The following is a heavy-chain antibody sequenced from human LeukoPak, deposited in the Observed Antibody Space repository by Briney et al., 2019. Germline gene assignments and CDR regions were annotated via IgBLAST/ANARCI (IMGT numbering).Heavy chain of an antibody. Sequence: SETLSLTCTVSGGALSGYYWNWIRQPAGKGLEWIGRIYISGNTWYKPSLQSRVTMSVDTSKNQFSLKMSSLTAADTAVYYCARSNLGSYDQSGYYHYWGQGTRVTVSS. J-gene: IGHJ4*02. D-gene: IGHD3-22*01. CDR3: ARSNLGSYDQSGYYHY. V-gene: IGHV4-4*07. CDR2: IYISGNT. CDR1: GGALSGYY.